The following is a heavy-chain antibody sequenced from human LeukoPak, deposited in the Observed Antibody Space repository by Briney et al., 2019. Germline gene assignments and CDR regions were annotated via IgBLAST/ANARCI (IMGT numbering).Heavy chain of an antibody. CDR2: IHHSGST. D-gene: IGHD2-8*01. J-gene: IGHJ5*02. CDR1: GGSISSGGYS. Sequence: SETLSLTCAVSGGSISSGGYSWSWIRQPPGKGLEWIGYIHHSGSTYYNPSLKSRVTISVDRSKNQFSLKLSSVTAADTAVYYCARVDLSIAGVYWFDPWGQGTLVTVSS. V-gene: IGHV4-30-2*01. CDR3: ARVDLSIAGVYWFDP.